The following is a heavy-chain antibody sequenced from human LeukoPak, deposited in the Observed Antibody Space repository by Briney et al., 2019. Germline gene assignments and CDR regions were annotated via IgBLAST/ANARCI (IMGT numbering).Heavy chain of an antibody. D-gene: IGHD4-17*01. V-gene: IGHV1-8*01. CDR3: ARGPTLYGDPVGYFDY. CDR1: GYTFTSYD. CDR2: MNPNSGNT. J-gene: IGHJ4*02. Sequence: ASVKVSCKASGYTFTSYDINWVRQATGQGLEWMGWMNPNSGNTGYAQKFQGRVTMTRNTSISTAYMELSSLRSEDTAVYYCARGPTLYGDPVGYFDYWGQGTLVTVSS.